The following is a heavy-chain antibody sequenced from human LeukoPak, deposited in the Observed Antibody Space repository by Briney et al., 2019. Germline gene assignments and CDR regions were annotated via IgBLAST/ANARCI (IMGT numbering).Heavy chain of an antibody. CDR2: IYTSGST. J-gene: IGHJ4*02. V-gene: IGHV4-4*07. Sequence: SETLSLTCTVSGGSISSYYWSWIRQPAGKGLEWIWRIYTSGSTNYNPSLKGRVTISVDRSKKQFSLKLRSVTAADTAVYFCARDGPDKIFGVARFDFWGQGTLVTVSS. D-gene: IGHD3-3*01. CDR1: GGSISSYY. CDR3: ARDGPDKIFGVARFDF.